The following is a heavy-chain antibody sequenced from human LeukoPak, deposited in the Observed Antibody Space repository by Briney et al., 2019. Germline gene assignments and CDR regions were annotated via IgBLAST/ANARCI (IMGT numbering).Heavy chain of an antibody. V-gene: IGHV4-59*01. D-gene: IGHD6-19*01. CDR1: GDSISSDY. J-gene: IGHJ4*02. CDR3: ASIAVAGWYFDY. Sequence: SETLSLTCTVSGDSISSDYWSWIRQPPGKGLEWIGYIYYSGSTNYNPSLKSRVTISVDTSKNQFSLKVSSVTAADTAVYYCASIAVAGWYFDYWGQGTLVTVSS. CDR2: IYYSGST.